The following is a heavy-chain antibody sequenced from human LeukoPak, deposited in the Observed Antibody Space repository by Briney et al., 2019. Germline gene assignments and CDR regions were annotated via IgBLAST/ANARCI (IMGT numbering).Heavy chain of an antibody. CDR3: ASGELLSRMGLDY. V-gene: IGHV3-66*01. Sequence: PGGSLRLSCAASGFTVSSNYMSWVRQAPGKGLEWVSVIYSGGSTYYADSVKGRFTISRDNSKNTLYLQMNSLRAEDTAVYYCASGELLSRMGLDYWGQGTLVTVSS. CDR2: IYSGGST. J-gene: IGHJ4*02. CDR1: GFTVSSNY. D-gene: IGHD1-26*01.